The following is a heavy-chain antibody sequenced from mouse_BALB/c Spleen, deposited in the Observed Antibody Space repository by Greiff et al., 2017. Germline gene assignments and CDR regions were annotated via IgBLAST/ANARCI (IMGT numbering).Heavy chain of an antibody. Sequence: DVQLVESGGGLVKPGGSLKLSCAASGFTFSDYYMYWVRQTPEKRLEWVATISDGGSYTYYPDSVKGRFTISRDNAKNNLYLQMSSLKSEDTAMYYCARGGGSWFAYGGQGTLVTVSA. CDR3: ARGGGSWFAY. J-gene: IGHJ3*01. CDR2: ISDGGSYT. CDR1: GFTFSDYY. V-gene: IGHV5-4*02.